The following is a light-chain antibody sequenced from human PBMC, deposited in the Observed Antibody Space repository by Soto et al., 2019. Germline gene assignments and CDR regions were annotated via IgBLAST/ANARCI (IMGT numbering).Light chain of an antibody. J-gene: IGKJ2*01. CDR3: QQYGSSPRT. Sequence: EIVLTQSPGTLSLSPGERATLSCRASQTITNSYLAWYQQKPGQAPRLLIYGASSRATGIPDRFSGSGSGTDFTLTISRLESEGFAVYYCQQYGSSPRTFGQGTKLEIK. CDR2: GAS. CDR1: QTITNSY. V-gene: IGKV3-20*01.